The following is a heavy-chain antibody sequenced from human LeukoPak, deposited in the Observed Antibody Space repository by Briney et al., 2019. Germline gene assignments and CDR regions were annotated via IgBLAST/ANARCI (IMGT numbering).Heavy chain of an antibody. D-gene: IGHD2-2*02. V-gene: IGHV4-61*02. CDR3: ARDVLGYCSSTSCYRHFDY. Sequence: PSQTLSLTCTVSGGSISSGSYYWCWIRQPAGKGLEWIGRIYTSGSTNYNPSLKSRVTISVDTSKNQFSLKLSSVTAADTAVYYCARDVLGYCSSTSCYRHFDYWAREPWSPSPQ. CDR2: IYTSGST. J-gene: IGHJ4*02. CDR1: GGSISSGSYY.